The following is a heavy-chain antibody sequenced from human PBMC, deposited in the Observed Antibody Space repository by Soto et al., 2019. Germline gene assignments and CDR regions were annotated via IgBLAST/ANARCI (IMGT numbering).Heavy chain of an antibody. J-gene: IGHJ4*02. D-gene: IGHD3-22*01. Sequence: EVQLVETGGGLIQPGGSLRLSCAASGFSVSSNYMNWVRQAPGKGLEWVSVIYSGGDTHYTDSVKGRFTVCRDNSENTVFLEMKSLRADDTAIYYCARAPFFQYSHDTSGFQRWGLGTLVTVSS. CDR2: IYSGGDT. V-gene: IGHV3-53*02. CDR1: GFSVSSNY. CDR3: ARAPFFQYSHDTSGFQR.